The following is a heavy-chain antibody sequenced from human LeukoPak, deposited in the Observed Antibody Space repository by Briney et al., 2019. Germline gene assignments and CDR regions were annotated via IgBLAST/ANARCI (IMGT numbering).Heavy chain of an antibody. CDR3: VKEIGTPY. D-gene: IGHD2-15*01. Sequence: GGSLRLSCAASGLTFSSYGMHWVRQAPGKGLEWVAVISYDGSNKYYADSVKGRFTISGDNSKNTLYLQMNSLRAEDTAVYYCVKEIGTPYWGQGTLVTISS. CDR1: GLTFSSYG. CDR2: ISYDGSNK. V-gene: IGHV3-30*18. J-gene: IGHJ4*02.